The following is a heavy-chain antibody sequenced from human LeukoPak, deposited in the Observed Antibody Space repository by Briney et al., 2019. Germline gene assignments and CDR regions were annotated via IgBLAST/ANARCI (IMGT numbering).Heavy chain of an antibody. CDR2: INPNSGGT. J-gene: IGHJ4*02. CDR1: GYTFTGYY. V-gene: IGHV1-2*02. Sequence: ASVKVSCKASGYTFTGYYMHWVRQAPGQGLEWMGWINPNSGGTNYAQKFQGRVTITRDTSISTAYMELSRLRSDDTAVYYCARGLDTAMVLALDYWGQGTLVTVSS. D-gene: IGHD5-18*01. CDR3: ARGLDTAMVLALDY.